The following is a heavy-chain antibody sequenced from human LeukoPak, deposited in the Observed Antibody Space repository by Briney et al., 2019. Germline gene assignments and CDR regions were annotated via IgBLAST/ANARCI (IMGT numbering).Heavy chain of an antibody. CDR2: IIPIFGTA. CDR1: GGTFSSYA. V-gene: IGHV1-69*05. CDR3: ARDDVGIAARPFDY. Sequence: ASVKVSCKASGGTFSSYAISWVRQAPGQGLEWMGRIIPIFGTANYAQKFQGRVTITTGESTSTAYMELSSLRSEDTAVYYCARDDVGIAARPFDYWGQGTLVTVSS. D-gene: IGHD6-6*01. J-gene: IGHJ4*02.